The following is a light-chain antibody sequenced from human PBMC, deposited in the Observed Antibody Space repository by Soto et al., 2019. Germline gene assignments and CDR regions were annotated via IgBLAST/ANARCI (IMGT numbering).Light chain of an antibody. CDR2: EGT. CDR1: NSDVGSYNL. Sequence: QSALTQPASVSGSPGQSITVSCTGINSDVGSYNLVSWYQHHPGTAPKLVIYEGTKRPSGVSSRFSGSKSGNTASLTISGLQAEDEGDYYCCAYTSNTVVFGGGTKLTVL. CDR3: CAYTSNTVV. V-gene: IGLV2-23*01. J-gene: IGLJ2*01.